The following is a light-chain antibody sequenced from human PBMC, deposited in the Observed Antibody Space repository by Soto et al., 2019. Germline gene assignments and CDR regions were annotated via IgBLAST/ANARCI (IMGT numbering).Light chain of an antibody. V-gene: IGKV4-1*01. CDR1: HGVFYRSNNTNT. CDR3: QQYYSTPWT. CDR2: WAY. Sequence: VMTQSPDALVALQDERATIICKSSHGVFYRSNNTNTLASYQQKAGQPPKLLIYWAYTRESGVPDRFGGSESGTEFTLTINSLQAEDVAVYYCQQYYSTPWTFGQGTKVDIK. J-gene: IGKJ1*01.